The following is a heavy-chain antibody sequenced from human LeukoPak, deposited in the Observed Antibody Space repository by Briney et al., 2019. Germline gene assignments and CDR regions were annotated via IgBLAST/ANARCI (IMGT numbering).Heavy chain of an antibody. Sequence: SETLSLTCTVSGGSISSGDYSWSWIRQPPGKGLEWIGYIYHSGRTFYNPSLKSRVTISVDTSKNQISLEVTSVTAADTAVYYCARDGGYGHYDYWGRGTLVTVSS. CDR3: ARDGGYGHYDY. CDR1: GGSISSGDYS. V-gene: IGHV4-30-2*01. D-gene: IGHD5-18*01. CDR2: IYHSGRT. J-gene: IGHJ4*02.